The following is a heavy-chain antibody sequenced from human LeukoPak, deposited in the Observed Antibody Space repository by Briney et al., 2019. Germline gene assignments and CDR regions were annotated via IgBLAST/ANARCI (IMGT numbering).Heavy chain of an antibody. CDR3: AKDQARFGELTYYYYYGMDV. Sequence: PGGSLRLSCVVSGFTFSSYGMHWVRQAPGKGLEWVAVISYDGSNKYYADSVKGRFTISRDKSKNTLYLQMNSLRAEDTAVYYCAKDQARFGELTYYYYYGMDVWGQGTTVTVSS. CDR1: GFTFSSYG. D-gene: IGHD3-10*02. J-gene: IGHJ6*02. CDR2: ISYDGSNK. V-gene: IGHV3-30*18.